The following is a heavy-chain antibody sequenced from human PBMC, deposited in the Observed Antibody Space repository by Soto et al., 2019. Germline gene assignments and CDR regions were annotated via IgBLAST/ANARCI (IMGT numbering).Heavy chain of an antibody. V-gene: IGHV3-23*01. CDR2: ISGSGGST. J-gene: IGHJ5*02. D-gene: IGHD5-18*01. Sequence: EVQLLESGGGLVQPGGSLRLSCAASGFTFSSYAMSWVRQAPGKGLEWVSAISGSGGSTYYADSVKGRFTISRDNSKNTLYLQMNSLRAEDTAVYYCAKDRVTATVPPVAYNWFDPWGQGTLVTVSS. CDR3: AKDRVTATVPPVAYNWFDP. CDR1: GFTFSSYA.